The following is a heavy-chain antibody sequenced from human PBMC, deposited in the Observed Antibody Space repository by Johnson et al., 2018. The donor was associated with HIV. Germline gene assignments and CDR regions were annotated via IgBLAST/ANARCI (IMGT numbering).Heavy chain of an antibody. D-gene: IGHD2-15*01. CDR3: ATESRCCSGGSCQDAFDI. CDR2: INWNGGST. J-gene: IGHJ3*02. Sequence: VQLVESGGGVVRPGGSLRLSCAASGFTFDDYGMTWVRQAPGKGLEWVSGINWNGGSTTYADSVKGRFTISRDNAKNSLYLQMNSLRAEDTAFYYCATESRCCSGGSCQDAFDIWGQGTMVTVSS. V-gene: IGHV3-20*04. CDR1: GFTFDDYG.